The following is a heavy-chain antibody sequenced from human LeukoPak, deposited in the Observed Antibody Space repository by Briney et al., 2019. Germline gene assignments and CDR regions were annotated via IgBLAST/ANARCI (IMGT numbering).Heavy chain of an antibody. V-gene: IGHV3-7*03. D-gene: IGHD1-1*01. CDR2: IKKDGSEK. CDR1: GFTFSNSW. CDR3: ATFWNGDFDH. J-gene: IGHJ4*02. Sequence: LPGGSLRLSCAASGFTFSNSWMNWVRQAPRKGLEWVANIKKDGSEKYYVDSVKGRFTISRDNTKNSVYLQMNSLGAEDTAVYYCATFWNGDFDHWGQGTLVTVSS.